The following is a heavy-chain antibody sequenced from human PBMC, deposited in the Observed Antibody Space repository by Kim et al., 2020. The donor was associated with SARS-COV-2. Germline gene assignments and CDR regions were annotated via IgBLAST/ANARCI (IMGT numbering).Heavy chain of an antibody. J-gene: IGHJ6*02. D-gene: IGHD4-17*01. Sequence: GGSLRLSCAASGFTFSSYWMHWVRQAPGKGLVWVSRINSDGSSTSYADSVKGRFTISRDNAKNTLYLQMNSLRAEDTAVYYCARVDRDSSALDYGWGYYYYGMDVWGQGTTVTVSS. CDR2: INSDGSST. CDR1: GFTFSSYW. CDR3: ARVDRDSSALDYGWGYYYYGMDV. V-gene: IGHV3-74*01.